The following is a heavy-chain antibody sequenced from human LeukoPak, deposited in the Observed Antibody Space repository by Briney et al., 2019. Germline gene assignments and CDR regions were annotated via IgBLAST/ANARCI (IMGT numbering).Heavy chain of an antibody. D-gene: IGHD3-10*01. Sequence: GGSLRLSCAASGFTFSNAWMSWVRQAPGKGLEWVGRIKSKTDGGTTDYAAPVKGRFTISRDDSKNTLYLQMNSLKTEDTAVYYCTTALGVGELLYYFDYWGQGTLVTVSS. CDR1: GFTFSNAW. V-gene: IGHV3-15*01. CDR3: TTALGVGELLYYFDY. J-gene: IGHJ4*02. CDR2: IKSKTDGGTT.